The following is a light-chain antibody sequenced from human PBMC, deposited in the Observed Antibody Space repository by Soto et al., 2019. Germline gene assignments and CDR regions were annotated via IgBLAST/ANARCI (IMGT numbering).Light chain of an antibody. CDR1: SSNIGNNY. CDR2: DNN. Sequence: QSVLTQPPSVSAAPGQKVTISCSGSSSNIGNNYVSWYQQLPGTAPKLLIYDNNKRPSGIPDRFSGSKSGTSATLGITGLQAGDEADYYGGTWDSSLSAGAFGGGTKLTVL. J-gene: IGLJ2*01. CDR3: GTWDSSLSAGA. V-gene: IGLV1-51*01.